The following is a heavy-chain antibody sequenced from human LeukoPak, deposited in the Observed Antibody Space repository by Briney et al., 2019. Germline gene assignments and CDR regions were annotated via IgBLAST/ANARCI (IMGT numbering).Heavy chain of an antibody. D-gene: IGHD2-2*01. CDR1: GGSISSYY. V-gene: IGHV4-4*07. CDR2: IYTSGST. Sequence: PSETLSLTCTVSGGSISSYYWSWIRQPAGKGLEWIGRIYTSGSTNYNPSLNSRVTMSVDTSKNQFSLKLSSVTAADTAVYYCARDLGMEYCSSTSCYEVSTSAFDIWGQGTMVTVSS. CDR3: ARDLGMEYCSSTSCYEVSTSAFDI. J-gene: IGHJ3*02.